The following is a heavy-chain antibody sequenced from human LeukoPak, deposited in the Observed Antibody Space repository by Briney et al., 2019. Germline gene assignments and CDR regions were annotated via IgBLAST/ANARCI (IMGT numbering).Heavy chain of an antibody. J-gene: IGHJ4*02. CDR2: IYYTGIT. CDR1: GGSISSYY. V-gene: IGHV4-59*01. CDR3: ARRYCSGGTCYEGGY. Sequence: PSETLSLTCTVSGGSISSYYWSWIRQPPGKGLEWIGYIYYTGITNYSPSLKSRVTISVDTSKNQFSLRLSSVTAADTAVYYCARRYCSGGTCYEGGYWGQGTLVTVSS. D-gene: IGHD2-15*01.